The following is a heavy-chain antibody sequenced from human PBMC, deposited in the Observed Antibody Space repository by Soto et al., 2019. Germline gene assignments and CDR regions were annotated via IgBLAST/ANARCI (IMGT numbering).Heavy chain of an antibody. CDR1: GYSFTSYW. V-gene: IGHV5-51*01. CDR3: ARPRHYYFWSGPYYSDY. J-gene: IGHJ4*02. CDR2: IYPGDYDT. D-gene: IGHD3-3*01. Sequence: GEYLKISCKGSGYSFTSYWIGWVRQMPGKGLEWMGIIYPGDYDTRYSPSFQGQVTISADKSIRTAYLQWSSLKSSDTAMYYCARPRHYYFWSGPYYSDYWGQGTLVTVSS.